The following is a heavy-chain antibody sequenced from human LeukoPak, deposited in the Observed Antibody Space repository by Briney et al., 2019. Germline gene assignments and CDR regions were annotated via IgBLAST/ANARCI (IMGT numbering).Heavy chain of an antibody. CDR2: IYYSGST. J-gene: IGHJ5*02. CDR1: GGSISSSSYY. D-gene: IGHD6-19*01. V-gene: IGHV4-61*01. CDR3: AGGRRSGVNWFDP. Sequence: SETLSLTCTVSGGSISSSSYYWSWIRQPPGKGLEWIGYIYYSGSTNYNPSLKSRVTISVDTSKNQFSLKLSSVTAADTAVYYCAGGRRSGVNWFDPWGQGTLVTVSS.